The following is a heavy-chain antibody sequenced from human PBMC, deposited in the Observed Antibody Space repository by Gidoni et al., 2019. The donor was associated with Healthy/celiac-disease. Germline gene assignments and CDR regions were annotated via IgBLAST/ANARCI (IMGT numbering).Heavy chain of an antibody. CDR2: IYYSGST. V-gene: IGHV4-39*01. Sequence: QLQLQESGPGLVKPSETLSLTCTVSGGSISSSSYYWGWIRQPPGKGLEWIGSIYYSGSTYYNPSLKSRVTISVDTSKNQFSLKLSSVTAADTAVYYCARRAGGPGSPDYWGQGTLVTVSS. J-gene: IGHJ4*02. CDR3: ARRAGGPGSPDY. CDR1: GGSISSSSYY. D-gene: IGHD3-10*01.